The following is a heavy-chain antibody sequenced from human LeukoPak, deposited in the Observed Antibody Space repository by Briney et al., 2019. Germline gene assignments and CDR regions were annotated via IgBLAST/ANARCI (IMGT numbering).Heavy chain of an antibody. CDR1: GITFSSYA. D-gene: IGHD1-26*01. J-gene: IGHJ4*02. V-gene: IGHV3-30*18. Sequence: GRSLRLSCAASGITFSSYAMHWVRQAPGKGLEWVAVIPHDGSNKNYADSVKGRFSISRDNSKNTLYLQMNSLRAEDTAVYYCAKDRGMGYSGTYYVDYWGQGTLVIVSS. CDR3: AKDRGMGYSGTYYVDY. CDR2: IPHDGSNK.